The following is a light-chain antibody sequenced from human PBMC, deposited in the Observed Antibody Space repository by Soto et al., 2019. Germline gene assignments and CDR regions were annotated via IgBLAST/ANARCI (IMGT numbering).Light chain of an antibody. CDR3: QQFRT. CDR1: QSISSW. V-gene: IGKV1-5*01. Sequence: DIQMTQSPSTLSASVGDRVTITCRASQSISSWLAWYQQKPGKAPKLLIYDVSTLESGVPSRFGGSGSGTEFTLTISNIQPDDFATYYCQQFRTFGQGTKV. CDR2: DVS. J-gene: IGKJ1*01.